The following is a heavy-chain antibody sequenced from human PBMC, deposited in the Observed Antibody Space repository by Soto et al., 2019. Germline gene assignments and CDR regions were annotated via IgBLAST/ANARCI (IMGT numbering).Heavy chain of an antibody. V-gene: IGHV1-69*13. D-gene: IGHD3-22*01. CDR1: GGTFSRYA. CDR2: IIPIFGTA. CDR3: ARQFHYDSSGYYYAD. Sequence: GASVKVSCKASGGTFSRYAISWVRQAPRQGLEWMRGIIPIFGTANSAQEFQGRLSITADESTSTIYMQLGGLRSEDTAVYYCARQFHYDSSGYYYADGGHGTLVTVSS. J-gene: IGHJ4*01.